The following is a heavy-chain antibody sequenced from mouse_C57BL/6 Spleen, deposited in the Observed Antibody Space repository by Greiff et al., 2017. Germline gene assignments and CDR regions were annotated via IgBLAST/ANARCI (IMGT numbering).Heavy chain of an antibody. CDR1: GFSLTSYG. J-gene: IGHJ4*01. CDR2: IWRGGST. CDR3: AKNWDRAYYAMDY. Sequence: VKLVESGPGLVQPSQSLSITCTVSGFSLTSYGVHWVRQSPGKGLEWLGVIWRGGSTDYNAAFMSRLSITKDNSKSQVFFKMNSLQADDTAIYYCAKNWDRAYYAMDYWGQGTSVTVSS. V-gene: IGHV2-5*01. D-gene: IGHD4-1*01.